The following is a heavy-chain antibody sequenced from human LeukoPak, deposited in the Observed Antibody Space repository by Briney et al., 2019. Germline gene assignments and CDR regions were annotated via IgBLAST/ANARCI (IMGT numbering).Heavy chain of an antibody. J-gene: IGHJ4*02. CDR3: ARARTSSWYYFDY. D-gene: IGHD6-13*01. V-gene: IGHV1-3*03. CDR2: INAGNGNT. Sequence: GASVKVSCKASGYTFTSYAMHWVRQAPGQRLEWMGWINAGNGNTKYSQEFQGRVTITRDTSASTAYMELSSLRSEDMAVYYCARARTSSWYYFDYWGQGTLVTVSS. CDR1: GYTFTSYA.